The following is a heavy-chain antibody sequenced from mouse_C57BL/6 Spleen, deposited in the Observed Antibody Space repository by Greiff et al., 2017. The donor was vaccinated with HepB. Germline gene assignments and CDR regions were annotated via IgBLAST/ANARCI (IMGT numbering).Heavy chain of an antibody. V-gene: IGHV5-4*01. CDR3: ARDRLGDY. J-gene: IGHJ2*01. CDR1: GFTFSSYA. CDR2: ISDGGSYT. Sequence: EVKLQESGGGLVKPGGSLKLSCAASGFTFSSYAMSWVRQTPEKRLEWVATISDGGSYTYYPDNVKGRFTISRDNAKNNLYLQMSHLKSEDTAMYYCARDRLGDYWGQGTTLTVSS. D-gene: IGHD4-1*01.